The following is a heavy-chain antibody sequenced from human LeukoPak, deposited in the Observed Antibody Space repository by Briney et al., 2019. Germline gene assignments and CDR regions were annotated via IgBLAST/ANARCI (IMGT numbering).Heavy chain of an antibody. D-gene: IGHD4-11*01. CDR3: ARGPLTTGDY. CDR2: MNPISGNT. CDR1: GYTFSNND. V-gene: IGHV1-8*03. J-gene: IGHJ4*02. Sequence: ASVKVSCKASGYTFSNNDINWVRQATGQGLEWMGWMNPISGNTGFAQKFQGRVTITRITSISTAYMELRSLRSDDTAVYYCARGPLTTGDYWGQGTLVTVSS.